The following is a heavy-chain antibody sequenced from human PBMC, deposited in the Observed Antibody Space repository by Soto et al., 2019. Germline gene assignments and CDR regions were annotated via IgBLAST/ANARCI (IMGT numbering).Heavy chain of an antibody. CDR2: TYYRSRWYN. Sequence: SQTLSLTCAISGDSVSSNSAAWNWIRQSPSRGLEWLGRTYYRSRWYNDYAVSVKSRITVNPDTSKNQFSLQLTSVTPEDTAVYYCARALAVAGNPYMDVWGKGTTVTVSS. CDR3: ARALAVAGNPYMDV. D-gene: IGHD6-19*01. CDR1: GDSVSSNSAA. J-gene: IGHJ6*03. V-gene: IGHV6-1*01.